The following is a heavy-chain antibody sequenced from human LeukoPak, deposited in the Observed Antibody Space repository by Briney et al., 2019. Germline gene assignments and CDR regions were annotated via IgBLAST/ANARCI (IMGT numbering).Heavy chain of an antibody. CDR3: ARARPYSSGCDY. D-gene: IGHD6-19*01. Sequence: ASVKVSCKASGYTFTGYYMHWVRQAPGQGLEWMGWINPNSGGTNYARKFQGWVTMTRDTSISTAYMELSRLRSDDTAVYYCARARPYSSGCDYWGQGTLVTVSS. CDR1: GYTFTGYY. CDR2: INPNSGGT. J-gene: IGHJ4*02. V-gene: IGHV1-2*04.